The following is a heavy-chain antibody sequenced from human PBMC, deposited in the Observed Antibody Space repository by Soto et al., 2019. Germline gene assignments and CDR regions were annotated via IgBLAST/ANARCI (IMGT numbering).Heavy chain of an antibody. D-gene: IGHD3-22*01. J-gene: IGHJ4*02. CDR3: AASGYYYRFDY. CDR2: ISSSSTYT. V-gene: IGHV3-11*06. CDR1: GFTFSDYY. Sequence: SLRLSCAASGFTFSDYYMSWIRQAPGKGLEWVAYISSSSTYTNYADSVKGRFTISRDNAKNSLYLQMNSLRAEDTAVYYCAASGYYYRFDYWGQGTLVTVSS.